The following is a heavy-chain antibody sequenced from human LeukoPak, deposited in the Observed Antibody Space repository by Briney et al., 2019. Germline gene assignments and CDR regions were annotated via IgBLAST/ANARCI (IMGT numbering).Heavy chain of an antibody. D-gene: IGHD6-13*01. CDR1: GFTFSSYS. Sequence: GGSLRLSCAASGFTFSSYSMNWVRQAPGKGLEWVAFIRYDGSNKYYADSVKGRFTISRDNSKNTLYLQMNSLRAEDTAVYYCAKDHLGLAAAGPYYFDYWVQGTLVTVSS. CDR3: AKDHLGLAAAGPYYFDY. V-gene: IGHV3-30*02. J-gene: IGHJ4*02. CDR2: IRYDGSNK.